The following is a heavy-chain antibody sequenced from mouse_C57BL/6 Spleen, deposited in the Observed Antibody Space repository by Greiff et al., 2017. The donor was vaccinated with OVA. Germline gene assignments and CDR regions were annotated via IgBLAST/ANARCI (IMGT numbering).Heavy chain of an antibody. Sequence: QVQLQQPGAELVKPGASVKMSCKASGYTFTSYWITWVKQRPGQGLEWIGDMYPGSGSTNYTENFKSKATLTVDTASSTAYMQLSSLTSEDSAVYYCATEGILYFDYWGQGTTLTVSS. CDR2: MYPGSGST. V-gene: IGHV1-55*01. CDR3: ATEGILYFDY. J-gene: IGHJ2*01. CDR1: GYTFTSYW.